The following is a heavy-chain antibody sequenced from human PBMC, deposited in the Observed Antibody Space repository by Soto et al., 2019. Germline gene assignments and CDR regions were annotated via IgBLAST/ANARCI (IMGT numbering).Heavy chain of an antibody. V-gene: IGHV3-21*01. CDR3: ARDGSSWSAYNWFDP. CDR2: ISSSSSYI. CDR1: GFTFSSYS. J-gene: IGHJ5*02. Sequence: GGSLRLSCAASGFTFSSYSMNWVRQAPGKGLEWVSSISSSSSYIYYADSVKGRFTISRDNAKNSLYLQMNSPRAEDTAVYYCARDGSSWSAYNWFDPWGQGTLVTVSS. D-gene: IGHD6-13*01.